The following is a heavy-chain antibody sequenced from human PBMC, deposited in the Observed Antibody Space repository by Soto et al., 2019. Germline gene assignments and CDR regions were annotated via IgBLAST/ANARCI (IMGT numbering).Heavy chain of an antibody. J-gene: IGHJ6*02. CDR2: ISYDGSNK. Sequence: PGGSLRLSCAASGFTFSSYAMHWVRQAPGKGLEWVAVISYDGSNKYYADSVKGRFTISRDNSKNTLYLQMNSLRAEDTAVYYCARDPLYGSGREYGMDVWGQGTTVTVSS. CDR1: GFTFSSYA. V-gene: IGHV3-30-3*01. D-gene: IGHD3-10*01. CDR3: ARDPLYGSGREYGMDV.